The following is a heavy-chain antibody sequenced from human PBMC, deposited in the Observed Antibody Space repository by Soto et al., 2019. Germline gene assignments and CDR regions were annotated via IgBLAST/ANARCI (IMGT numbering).Heavy chain of an antibody. D-gene: IGHD2-15*01. CDR3: AGRYCTGGSCYRP. CDR2: INHDGIT. V-gene: IGHV4-34*01. Sequence: QVQLQQWGAGLLKPSETLSLTCAISGGSFSGYYWSWIRQPPGKGLEWIGEINHDGITNYNPSLKRQVTISLDTSKNQFSMKLTSVTAADTAVYYCAGRYCTGGSCYRPWGQGTLVTVSS. J-gene: IGHJ4*02. CDR1: GGSFSGYY.